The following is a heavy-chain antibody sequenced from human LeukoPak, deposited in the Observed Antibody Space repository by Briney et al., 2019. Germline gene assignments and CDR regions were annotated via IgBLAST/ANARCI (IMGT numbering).Heavy chain of an antibody. CDR3: VQLANYYYYGMDV. J-gene: IGHJ6*02. V-gene: IGHV3-23*01. Sequence: GGSLRLSCAASGFTFSSYAMSCVRQAPGKGLEWVSAISGSGGSTYYADSVKGRFTISRDNSKNTLYLQMNSLRAEDTAVYYCVQLANYYYYGMDVWDQGTMVTVSS. D-gene: IGHD5-18*01. CDR2: ISGSGGST. CDR1: GFTFSSYA.